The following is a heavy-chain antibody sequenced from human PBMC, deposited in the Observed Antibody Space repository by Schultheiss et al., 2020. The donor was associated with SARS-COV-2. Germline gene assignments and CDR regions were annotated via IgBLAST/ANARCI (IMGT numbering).Heavy chain of an antibody. D-gene: IGHD3-3*01. CDR2: VSNSGSST. CDR1: GFTFNKYG. J-gene: IGHJ4*02. Sequence: GGSLRLSCAASGFTFNKYGMNWVRQAPGKGLEWVSTVSNSGSSTYYADSVKGRFTISRDNSKNTLYLQMNSLRADDTAIYYCAKSWSGNYFDSWGQGTLVTVSS. CDR3: AKSWSGNYFDS. V-gene: IGHV3-23*01.